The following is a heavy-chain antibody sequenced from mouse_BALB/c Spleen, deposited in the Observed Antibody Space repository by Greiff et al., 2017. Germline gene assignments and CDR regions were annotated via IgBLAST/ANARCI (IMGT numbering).Heavy chain of an antibody. D-gene: IGHD2-4*01. CDR1: GFTFSSFG. CDR2: ISSGSSTI. Sequence: DVKLVESGGGLVQPGGSRKLSCAASGFTFSSFGMHWVRQAPEKGLEWVAYISSGSSTIYYADTVKGRFTISRDNPKNTLFLQMTSLRSEDTAMYYCARGEITPGDYWGQGTSVTVSS. V-gene: IGHV5-17*02. J-gene: IGHJ4*01. CDR3: ARGEITPGDY.